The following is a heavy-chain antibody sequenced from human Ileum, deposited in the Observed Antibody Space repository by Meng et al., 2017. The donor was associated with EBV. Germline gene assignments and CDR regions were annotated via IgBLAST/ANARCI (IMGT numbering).Heavy chain of an antibody. CDR2: IYYSGST. J-gene: IGHJ4*02. CDR3: ARNVPGTSAYYD. V-gene: IGHV4-28*01. D-gene: IGHD3-22*01. Sequence: QGQLQSPGAGLVKPSDTPSHTCAVSGYSISSTNWWGWIRQPPGKGLEWIGYIYYSGSTSYNPSLKSRVTMSVDTSKNQFSLNLNSVTAVDTAVYYCARNVPGTSAYYDWGQGTLVTVSS. CDR1: GYSISSTNW.